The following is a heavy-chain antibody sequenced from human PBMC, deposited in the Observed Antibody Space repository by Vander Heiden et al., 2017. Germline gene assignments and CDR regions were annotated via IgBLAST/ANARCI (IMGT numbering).Heavy chain of an antibody. Sequence: EAQLLESGGGLVQPGGSLSLSCSASGITFSGQAMGWVRRAPGRGLEGVSAMSGSGGSKYYADSVKGWFTISRDNSKNTLYLQMNSLRAEDTAVYYCAKGEYYYDSSGSWGYWGQGTLVTVSS. J-gene: IGHJ4*02. CDR1: GITFSGQA. D-gene: IGHD3-22*01. V-gene: IGHV3-23*01. CDR2: MSGSGGSK. CDR3: AKGEYYYDSSGSWGY.